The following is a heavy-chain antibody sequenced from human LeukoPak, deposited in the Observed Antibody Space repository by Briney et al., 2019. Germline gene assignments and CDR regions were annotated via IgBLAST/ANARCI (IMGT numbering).Heavy chain of an antibody. CDR3: AKMGGHVVGATENYFDY. Sequence: PGGSLRLSCAASGFSFSDYYVIWIRQAPGRGLEYVSYISSHGSSIHYADSVKGRFAISRDNANNSLFLQMNSLRAEDTAVYYCAKMGGHVVGATENYFDYWGQGTLVTVSS. CDR2: ISSHGSSI. D-gene: IGHD1-26*01. CDR1: GFSFSDYY. J-gene: IGHJ4*02. V-gene: IGHV3-11*01.